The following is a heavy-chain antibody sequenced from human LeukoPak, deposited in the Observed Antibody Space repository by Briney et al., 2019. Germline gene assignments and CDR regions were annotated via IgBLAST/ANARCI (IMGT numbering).Heavy chain of an antibody. CDR2: ISASGGST. D-gene: IGHD6-13*01. CDR1: GFTFSSYA. J-gene: IGHJ4*02. Sequence: GGSLRLSCAASGFTFSSYAMSWVRQAPGKGLEWVSAISASGGSTYYADSVKGRFTISRDNSKNTLYLQMNSLRAEDTAVYYCANGERSSKWLVDFDYWGQGTLVTVSS. CDR3: ANGERSSKWLVDFDY. V-gene: IGHV3-23*01.